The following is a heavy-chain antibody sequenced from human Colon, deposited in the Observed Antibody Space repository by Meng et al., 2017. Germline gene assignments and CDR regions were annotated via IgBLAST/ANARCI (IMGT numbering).Heavy chain of an antibody. J-gene: IGHJ4*02. CDR3: ARGLFDY. CDR1: GGSFSGYY. V-gene: IGHV4-34*01. CDR2: INHSGST. Sequence: QVLLLQGGAVLLKPPETLSRTCAGYGGSFSGYYWSWIRQPPGKGLEWIGEINHSGSTNYNPSLKSRVTISVDTSKNQFSLKLSSVTAADTAVYYCARGLFDYWGQGTLVTVSS.